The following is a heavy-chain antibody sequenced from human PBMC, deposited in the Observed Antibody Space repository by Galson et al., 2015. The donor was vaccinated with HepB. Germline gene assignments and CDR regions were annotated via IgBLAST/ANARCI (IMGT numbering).Heavy chain of an antibody. CDR2: INPNSGGT. CDR1: GYTFTGYY. D-gene: IGHD6-6*01. V-gene: IGHV1-2*04. CDR3: ARHETTQPHRIAARGWRPFDP. J-gene: IGHJ5*02. Sequence: SVKVSCKASGYTFTGYYMHWVRQAPGQGLEWMGWINPNSGGTNYAQKFQGWVTMTRDTSISTAYMELSRLRSDDTAVYYCARHETTQPHRIAARGWRPFDPWGQGTLVTVSS.